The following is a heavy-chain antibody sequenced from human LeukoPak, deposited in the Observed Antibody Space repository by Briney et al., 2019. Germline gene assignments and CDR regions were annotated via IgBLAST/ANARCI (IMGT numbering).Heavy chain of an antibody. CDR3: AKDYRGSYGFDY. V-gene: IGHV3-23*01. J-gene: IGHJ4*02. CDR1: GFTFSSYA. CDR2: ISGSGGST. D-gene: IGHD1-26*01. Sequence: PGGSLRLSCAAPGFTFSSYAMSWVRQAPGKGLEWVSAISGSGGSTYYADSVKGRFTISRDNSKNTLYLQMNSLRAEDTAVYYCAKDYRGSYGFDYWGQGTLVTVSS.